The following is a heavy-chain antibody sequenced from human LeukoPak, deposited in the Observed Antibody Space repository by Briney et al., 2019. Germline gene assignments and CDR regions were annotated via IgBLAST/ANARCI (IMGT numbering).Heavy chain of an antibody. CDR2: IRSDSSTK. CDR1: GFSISNYG. Sequence: GGSLRLSCAGSGFSISNYGMNWVRQAPGKGLEWLSYIRSDSSTKYYADSVEGRFTISRDNAQSSLYLQMNSLRDEDSGVYYCARASTYQLLLSTSWGQGTLVTVSS. V-gene: IGHV3-48*02. J-gene: IGHJ5*02. D-gene: IGHD2-2*01. CDR3: ARASTYQLLLSTS.